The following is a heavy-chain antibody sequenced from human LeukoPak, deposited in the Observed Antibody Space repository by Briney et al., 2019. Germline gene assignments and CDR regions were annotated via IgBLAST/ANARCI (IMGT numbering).Heavy chain of an antibody. D-gene: IGHD2-15*01. J-gene: IGHJ6*02. CDR2: ISAYNGNT. CDR1: GYTFTSYG. CDR3: ARMRTYCSGGSCYGPGGMDV. V-gene: IGHV1-18*01. Sequence: ASVKVSCKASGYTFTSYGISWVRQAPGQGLEWMGWISAYNGNTNYAQKLQGRVTMTTDTSTSTAHMELRSLRSDDTAVYYCARMRTYCSGGSCYGPGGMDVWGQGTTVTVSS.